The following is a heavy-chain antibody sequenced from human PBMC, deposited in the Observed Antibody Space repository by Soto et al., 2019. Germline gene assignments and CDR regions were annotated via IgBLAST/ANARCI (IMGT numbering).Heavy chain of an antibody. CDR2: IKRRSEGETT. Sequence: GGPLRLSCAATGFAFNNDWMRWVRESPGKGLEWVGRIKRRSEGETTQYAAPVKDRFTISSDDSNNTLHLQMNSLKTEDTAIYYCTTDILLTGRFDSWRQGTTVTISS. CDR1: GFAFNNDW. J-gene: IGHJ4*02. CDR3: TTDILLTGRFDS. V-gene: IGHV3-15*06. D-gene: IGHD3-9*01.